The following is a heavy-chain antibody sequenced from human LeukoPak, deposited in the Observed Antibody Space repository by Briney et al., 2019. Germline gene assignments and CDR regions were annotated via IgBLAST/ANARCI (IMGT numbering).Heavy chain of an antibody. V-gene: IGHV4-59*01. Sequence: PSETLSLTCTVSGDSISPYYWSWIRQPPGGGLEWIGYVFYTGSTNYNPSLKSRVTISVDTSGNQFSLKLTSVTAADTAVYYCASTRSGYSTLGYWGQGTLVTVSS. CDR3: ASTRSGYSTLGY. D-gene: IGHD1-26*01. CDR2: VFYTGST. CDR1: GDSISPYY. J-gene: IGHJ4*02.